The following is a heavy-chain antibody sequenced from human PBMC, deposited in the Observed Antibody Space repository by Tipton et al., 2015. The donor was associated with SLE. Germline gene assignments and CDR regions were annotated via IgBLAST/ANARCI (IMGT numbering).Heavy chain of an antibody. CDR3: ARAEWYSSSWHAFDI. D-gene: IGHD6-13*01. CDR2: IYYSGST. Sequence: TLSLTCTVSGGSISSSSYYWGWIRQHPGKGLEWIGSIYYSGSTYSNPSLKSRVTISVDTSKNQFSLKLSSVTAADTAVYYCARAEWYSSSWHAFDIWGQGTMVTVSS. CDR1: GGSISSSSYY. V-gene: IGHV4-39*07. J-gene: IGHJ3*02.